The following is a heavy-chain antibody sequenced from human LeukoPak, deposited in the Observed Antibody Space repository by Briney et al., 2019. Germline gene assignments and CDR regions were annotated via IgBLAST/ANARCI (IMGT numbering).Heavy chain of an antibody. Sequence: GGSLRLSCAAPGFTFSSYEMNWVRQAPGKGLEWVAFIQNDGNDKYYADSVKGRFTISKDNSKNTVDLQMNGLRAEDTAVYYCARAVTWIDPWGQGTLVIVYS. J-gene: IGHJ5*02. CDR2: IQNDGNDK. V-gene: IGHV3-30*04. CDR3: ARAVTWIDP. CDR1: GFTFSSYE.